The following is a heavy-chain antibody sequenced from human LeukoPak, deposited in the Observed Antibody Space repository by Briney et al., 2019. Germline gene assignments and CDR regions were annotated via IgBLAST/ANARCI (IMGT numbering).Heavy chain of an antibody. V-gene: IGHV5-10-1*01. CDR3: ARRLGSGSYM. Sequence: GQPLKISCKGSGYSFTSYWISWVRKIPGKGLEWMGRIDPSDSYTNYSPSFPGHVTISADKSISTAYLQWSSLKASDTAMYYCARRLGSGSYMWGQGTLVTVSS. J-gene: IGHJ4*02. D-gene: IGHD3-10*01. CDR1: GYSFTSYW. CDR2: IDPSDSYT.